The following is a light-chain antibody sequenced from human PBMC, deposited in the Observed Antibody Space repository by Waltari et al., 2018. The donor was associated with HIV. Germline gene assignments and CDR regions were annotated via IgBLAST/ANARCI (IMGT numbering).Light chain of an antibody. CDR2: EGS. J-gene: IGLJ2*01. CDR3: CAYAGSITYVI. Sequence: QSALTQPASVTVSPGPSTPISCPGPSSDAGDTNLVSCYQQHPGNAHKRMIYEGSKRPSGVSNRFCGSKSGNTASLTISGLQAEDEADYYCCAYAGSITYVIFGGGTKLTVL. CDR1: SSDAGDTNL. V-gene: IGLV2-23*01.